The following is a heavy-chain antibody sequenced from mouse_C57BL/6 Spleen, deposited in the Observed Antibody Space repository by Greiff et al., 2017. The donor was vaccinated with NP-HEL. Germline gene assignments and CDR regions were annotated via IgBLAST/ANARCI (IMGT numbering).Heavy chain of an antibody. CDR1: GFSLTSYG. Sequence: VKLVESGPGLVQPSQSLSITCTVSGFSLTSYGVHWVRQSPGKGLEWLGVIWRGGSTDYNAAFMSRLSITKDNSKSQVFFKMNSLQADDTAIYYCAKSYDGYYEGGFAYWGQGTLVTVFA. CDR2: IWRGGST. D-gene: IGHD2-3*01. CDR3: AKSYDGYYEGGFAY. J-gene: IGHJ3*01. V-gene: IGHV2-5*01.